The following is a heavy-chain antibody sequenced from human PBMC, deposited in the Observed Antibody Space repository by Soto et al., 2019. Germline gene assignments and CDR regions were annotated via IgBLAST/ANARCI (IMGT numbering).Heavy chain of an antibody. Sequence: PGGSLRLSCAASGFAFSSYSMNWVRQAPGKGLEWVSSISSSSSYIYYADSVKGRFTISRDNAKNSLYLQMNSLRAEDTAVYYCARDLLPYSGSYYFHGPFDYWGQGTLVTVSS. J-gene: IGHJ4*02. CDR3: ARDLLPYSGSYYFHGPFDY. CDR1: GFAFSSYS. CDR2: ISSSSSYI. D-gene: IGHD1-26*01. V-gene: IGHV3-21*01.